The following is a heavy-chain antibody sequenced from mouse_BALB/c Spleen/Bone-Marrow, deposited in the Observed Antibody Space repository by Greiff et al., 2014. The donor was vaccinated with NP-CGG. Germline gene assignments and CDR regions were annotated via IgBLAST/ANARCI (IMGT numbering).Heavy chain of an antibody. Sequence: VQLKQSGAELVKPGASVKLSCTASGFNIKDTYMHWVKQRPEQGLEWIGRIDPANGNTKYDPKFQGKATITADTSSNTAYLQLSSLTSEDTAVYYCAPYYYGSSLFAYRGQGTLVTVSA. D-gene: IGHD1-1*01. J-gene: IGHJ3*01. V-gene: IGHV14-3*02. CDR3: APYYYGSSLFAY. CDR2: IDPANGNT. CDR1: GFNIKDTY.